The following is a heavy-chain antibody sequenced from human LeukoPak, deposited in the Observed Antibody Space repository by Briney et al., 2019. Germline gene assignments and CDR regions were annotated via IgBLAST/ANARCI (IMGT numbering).Heavy chain of an antibody. J-gene: IGHJ4*02. CDR3: ARPYSSSWSEFDY. CDR1: GFSFDDYA. V-gene: IGHV3-9*01. D-gene: IGHD6-13*01. CDR2: ISWNSGSI. Sequence: PGRSLRLSCAASGFSFDDYAMHWVRQAPGKGLEWVSGISWNSGSIGYADSVKGRFTISRDNAKKSLYLQMNSLRAEDTALYYCARPYSSSWSEFDYWGQGTLVTVPS.